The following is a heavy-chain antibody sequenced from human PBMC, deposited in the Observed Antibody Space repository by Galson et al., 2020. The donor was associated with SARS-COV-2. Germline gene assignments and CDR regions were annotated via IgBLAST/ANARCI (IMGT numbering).Heavy chain of an antibody. Sequence: SETLSLTCTVSGDSISSGRYFWSWIRQSAGRGLEWIGDLYTSGSTSYNPSLKSRVSMSGDTSKNHFSLKLTSVTAADTAVYYCAKSPFVWGCLPSFDSWGRGILVTVSS. CDR2: LYTSGST. CDR1: GDSISSGRYF. V-gene: IGHV4-61*09. J-gene: IGHJ4*02. CDR3: AKSPFVWGCLPSFDS. D-gene: IGHD3-16*01.